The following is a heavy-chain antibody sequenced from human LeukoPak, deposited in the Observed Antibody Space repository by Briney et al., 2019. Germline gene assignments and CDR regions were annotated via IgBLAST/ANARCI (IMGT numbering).Heavy chain of an antibody. CDR2: IWSDGTNQ. V-gene: IGHV3-33*06. J-gene: IGHJ4*02. CDR3: AKDAQRGFDYSNSLEY. D-gene: IGHD4-11*01. Sequence: GKSLTLSCVASQFRFPFSHYGMHWVRQAPGRGLEWVAVIWSDGTNQYYADSVKGRFTVSRDNSQNTVYLQMNSLRVEDTAVYFCAKDAQRGFDYSNSLEYWGQGTLVTVSS. CDR1: RFPFSHYG.